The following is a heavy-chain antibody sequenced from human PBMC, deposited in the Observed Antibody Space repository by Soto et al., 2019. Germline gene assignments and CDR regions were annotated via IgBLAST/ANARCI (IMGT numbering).Heavy chain of an antibody. Sequence: PSETLSLTCAVYGGSLSAYYWSWIRQPPGKGLEWIGEINPSGTTNYNPSLKSRVTISVDTSKNQFSLKLSSVTAADTAVYHCALAPAAHTLHWGQGTLVTVSS. CDR1: GGSLSAYY. D-gene: IGHD2-2*01. CDR3: ALAPAAHTLH. J-gene: IGHJ1*01. V-gene: IGHV4-34*01. CDR2: INPSGTT.